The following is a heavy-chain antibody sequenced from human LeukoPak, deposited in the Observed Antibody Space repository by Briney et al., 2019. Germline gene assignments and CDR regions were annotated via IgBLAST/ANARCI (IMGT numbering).Heavy chain of an antibody. CDR1: GYTFTNYY. CDR2: INPSGGST. J-gene: IGHJ4*02. V-gene: IGHV1-46*01. CDR3: ARGPGGYNPY. Sequence: SVKVSCKASGYTFTNYYIHWVRQAPGQGLECMGIINPSGGSTSYAQKFQGRVTMTRDMSTSTVYMELSSLRSEDTAVYYCARGPGGYNPYRGQGTLVTVSS. D-gene: IGHD5-24*01.